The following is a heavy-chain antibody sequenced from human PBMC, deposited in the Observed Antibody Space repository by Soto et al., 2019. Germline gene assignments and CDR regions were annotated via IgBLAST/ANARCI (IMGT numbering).Heavy chain of an antibody. CDR3: AIPRCSSTSCYAELSYYYYYYYMDV. Sequence: QVQLVQSGAEVKKPGASVKVSCKASGYTFTSYDINWVRQATGQGLEWMGWMNPNSGNTGYAQKFQGRVTMTRNTSISTAYMELSSLRSEDTAVYYCAIPRCSSTSCYAELSYYYYYYYMDVWGKGTTVTVSS. D-gene: IGHD2-2*01. J-gene: IGHJ6*03. CDR1: GYTFTSYD. V-gene: IGHV1-8*01. CDR2: MNPNSGNT.